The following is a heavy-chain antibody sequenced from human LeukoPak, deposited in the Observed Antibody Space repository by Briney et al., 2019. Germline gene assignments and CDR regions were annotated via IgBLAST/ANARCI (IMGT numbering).Heavy chain of an antibody. CDR2: MYYSGST. J-gene: IGHJ4*02. Sequence: PSETLSLTCTVSGGAISTYYWNWIRQSPGKGLEWIGYMYYSGSTNYNPSLKSRVTISVDTSKNESSLKLSSVTAADTAVYYCARTPATTWTNHFDYWGQGTLVTVSS. CDR3: ARTPATTWTNHFDY. CDR1: GGAISTYY. D-gene: IGHD4-17*01. V-gene: IGHV4-59*01.